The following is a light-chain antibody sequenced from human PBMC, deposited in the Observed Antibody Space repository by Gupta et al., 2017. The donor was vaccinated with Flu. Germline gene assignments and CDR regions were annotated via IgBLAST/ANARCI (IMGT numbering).Light chain of an antibody. Sequence: SYELTQPPSVSVSPGQTATITCSGDKLGDKYVCWYQQKPGQSPVLVIYQDRKRPSGIPERFSGSNSGNTATLTISGTQAMDEADYYCQAWDNNIVVFGGGTKLTVL. CDR1: KLGDKY. CDR2: QDR. CDR3: QAWDNNIVV. V-gene: IGLV3-1*01. J-gene: IGLJ2*01.